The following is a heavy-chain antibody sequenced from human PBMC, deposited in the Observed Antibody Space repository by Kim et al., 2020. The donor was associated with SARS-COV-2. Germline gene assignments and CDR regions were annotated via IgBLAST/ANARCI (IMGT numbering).Heavy chain of an antibody. V-gene: IGHV4-59*13. CDR2: IYHNGVT. CDR3: ARSAVGSGTFQH. D-gene: IGHD3-3*01. Sequence: SETLSLACTVSGGSISPYYWSWIRHPPGKGLEWIGSIYHNGVTTYSPSLESRVTMSVDTSKTQFSLKLKSVTTADAAVYFCARSAVGSGTFQHWGQGPL. J-gene: IGHJ1*01. CDR1: GGSISPYY.